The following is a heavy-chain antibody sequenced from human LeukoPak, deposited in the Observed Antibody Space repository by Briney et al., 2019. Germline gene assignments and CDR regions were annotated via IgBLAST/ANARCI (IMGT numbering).Heavy chain of an antibody. J-gene: IGHJ4*02. Sequence: ASVKVSCKASGYTFTGYYMHWVRQAPGQGLEWMGWIDPNSGGTNYAQKFQGRVTMTRDTSISTAYMELSRLRSDDTAVYYCARSPVVRFLEWLRSGPSDYWGQGTLVTVSS. D-gene: IGHD3-3*01. CDR3: ARSPVVRFLEWLRSGPSDY. V-gene: IGHV1-2*02. CDR2: IDPNSGGT. CDR1: GYTFTGYY.